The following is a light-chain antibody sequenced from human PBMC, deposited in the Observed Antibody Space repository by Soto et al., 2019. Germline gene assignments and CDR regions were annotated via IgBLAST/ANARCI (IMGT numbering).Light chain of an antibody. Sequence: DIQMTQSPSTLSASVGDRVTITCRARQSISSNLAWYQQKPGNAPKLLIYRASILESGVPSRFSGSGSGTEFTLTISSLQPDDLATYYCQQYNAYSWTFGQGTKVEIK. CDR3: QQYNAYSWT. V-gene: IGKV1-5*03. J-gene: IGKJ1*01. CDR2: RAS. CDR1: QSISSN.